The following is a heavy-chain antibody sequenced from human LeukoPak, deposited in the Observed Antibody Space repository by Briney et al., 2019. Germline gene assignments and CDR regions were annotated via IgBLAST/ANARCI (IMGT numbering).Heavy chain of an antibody. J-gene: IGHJ4*02. CDR3: AKPHFDY. CDR1: GFTFSSYG. Sequence: GGSLRLSCAASGFTFSSYGMHWVGQAPGKGLGWVSFIRYDGSNKYYADSVKGRFTISRDDSKNTLYLQMNSLGPEDTAVYYCAKPHFDYWGQGTLVTVSS. V-gene: IGHV3-30*02. CDR2: IRYDGSNK.